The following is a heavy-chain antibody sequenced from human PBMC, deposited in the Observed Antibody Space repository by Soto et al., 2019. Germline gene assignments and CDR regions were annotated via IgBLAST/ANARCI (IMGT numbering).Heavy chain of an antibody. V-gene: IGHV4-34*02. CDR2: VNHSGGI. CDR3: AGRNVYDSGIDY. Sequence: QVQLQQWGAGLLKPSETLSLTCVVYGGSFSGYYWSWIRQPPGKGLEWFGEVNHSGGIDYNPSLNSRVTISVDTSKNQFSLKLSSVTDADTAVYYCAGRNVYDSGIDYWGQGTLVTVSS. D-gene: IGHD4-17*01. CDR1: GGSFSGYY. J-gene: IGHJ4*02.